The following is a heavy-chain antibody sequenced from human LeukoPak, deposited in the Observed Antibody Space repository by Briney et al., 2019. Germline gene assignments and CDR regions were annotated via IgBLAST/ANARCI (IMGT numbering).Heavy chain of an antibody. CDR2: MNSDGSST. V-gene: IGHV3-74*01. Sequence: GGSLRLSCAASGFTFSSYWMHWVRQAPGKGLVWVSRMNSDGSSTSYADSVKGRFTISRDNAKNTLYLQMNSLRAEDTAVYYCARPREYYFDYWGQGTLATVSS. J-gene: IGHJ4*02. CDR3: ARPREYYFDY. D-gene: IGHD3-10*01. CDR1: GFTFSSYW.